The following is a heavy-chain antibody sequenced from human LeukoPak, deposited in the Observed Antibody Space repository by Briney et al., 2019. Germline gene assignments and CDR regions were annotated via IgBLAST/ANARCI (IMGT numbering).Heavy chain of an antibody. CDR3: ARLSGFTETSHFDY. Sequence: PGGSLRLSCAASGFTFSDYRMTWVRQAPGKGLQWVATIEKDGSDKYYVDSVTGRFTISRDNAKTSLSLQMNSLGAEDTALYYCARLSGFTETSHFDYWGQGTQVTVSS. J-gene: IGHJ4*02. V-gene: IGHV3-7*01. CDR1: GFTFSDYR. CDR2: IEKDGSDK. D-gene: IGHD6-25*01.